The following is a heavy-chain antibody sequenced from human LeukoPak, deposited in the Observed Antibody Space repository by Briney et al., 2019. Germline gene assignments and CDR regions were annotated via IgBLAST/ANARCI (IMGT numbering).Heavy chain of an antibody. CDR2: ISSSSSYI. D-gene: IGHD5-18*01. V-gene: IGHV3-21*01. CDR1: GFTFSSYS. CDR3: ARARWIQLWSDY. Sequence: PGGSLRLSCAASGFTFSSYSMNWVRQAPGKGLEWVSSISSSSSYIYYADSVKGRFTISRDNAKNSLYLQMNSLRAEDTAVYYCARARWIQLWSDYWGQGTLVTVSS. J-gene: IGHJ4*02.